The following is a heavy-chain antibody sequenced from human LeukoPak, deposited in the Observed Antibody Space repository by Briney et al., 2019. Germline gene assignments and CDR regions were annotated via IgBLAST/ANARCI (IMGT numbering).Heavy chain of an antibody. J-gene: IGHJ3*02. CDR3: ARQGVGALDI. CDR1: GGSFSDYY. V-gene: IGHV4-34*01. Sequence: SETLSLTCAVYGGSFSDYYWSWIRQPPGKGLEWIGEINHSGSTNYNPSLKSRVTISVDTSKNQFSLKLSSVTAADTAVYYCARQGVGALDIWGQGTMVTVSS. D-gene: IGHD2-8*01. CDR2: INHSGST.